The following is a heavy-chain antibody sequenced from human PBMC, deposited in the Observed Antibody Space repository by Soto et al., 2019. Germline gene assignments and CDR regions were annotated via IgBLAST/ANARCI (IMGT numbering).Heavy chain of an antibody. CDR1: GFTFSSYS. J-gene: IGHJ3*02. Sequence: GGSLRLSCAASGFTFSSYSMTWVRQVPGKGLEWVAHITATGGTTYYADSVKGRFTISRDTSRNTLYLQMNSLRAEDTALYYCAKCMQAYWNYDAHHIWGQGTMVTVSS. CDR2: ITATGGTT. CDR3: AKCMQAYWNYDAHHI. D-gene: IGHD1-7*01. V-gene: IGHV3-23*01.